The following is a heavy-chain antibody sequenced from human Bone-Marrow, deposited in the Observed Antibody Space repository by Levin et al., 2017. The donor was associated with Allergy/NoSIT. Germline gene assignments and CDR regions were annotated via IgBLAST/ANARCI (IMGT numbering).Heavy chain of an antibody. J-gene: IGHJ5*02. V-gene: IGHV3-7*01. CDR3: TRTISATPGIS. CDR1: GFTFSSYW. Sequence: WASVKVSCAASGFTFSSYWMSWVRQAPGKGLEWVANIKQDGSEKYYLDSVKGRFTISRDNAKNSVCLQMTNLRADDTAVYYCTRTISATPGISWGQGTLVTVSS. D-gene: IGHD3-9*01. CDR2: IKQDGSEK.